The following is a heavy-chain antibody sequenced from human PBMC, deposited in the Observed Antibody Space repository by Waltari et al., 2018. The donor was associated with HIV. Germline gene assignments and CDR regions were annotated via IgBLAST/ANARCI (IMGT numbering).Heavy chain of an antibody. J-gene: IGHJ3*02. CDR2: IYYSGST. Sequence: QVQLQESGPGLVKPSETLSLTCTVSGGSISSYYWSWIRQPPGKGLEWIGYIYYSGSTNYNPALKSRVTISVDTSKNQFSLKLSSVTAADTAVYYCARWSDDYSNYADACDIWGQGTMVTVSS. D-gene: IGHD4-4*01. CDR3: ARWSDDYSNYADACDI. V-gene: IGHV4-59*01. CDR1: GGSISSYY.